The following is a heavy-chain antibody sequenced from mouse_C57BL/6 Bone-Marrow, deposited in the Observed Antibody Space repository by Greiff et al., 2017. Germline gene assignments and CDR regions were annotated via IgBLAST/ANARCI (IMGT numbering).Heavy chain of an antibody. CDR2: IYPGSGST. CDR1: GYTFTSYW. V-gene: IGHV1-55*01. D-gene: IGHD1-1*01. Sequence: QVQLQQPGAELVKPGASVKMSCKASGYTFTSYWITWVKQRPGQGLEWIGDIYPGSGSTNYNEKFKSKATLTVDTSSSTAYMQLSSLTSEDSAVYYCARSGFITTVVRYWGQGTTLTVSS. J-gene: IGHJ2*01. CDR3: ARSGFITTVVRY.